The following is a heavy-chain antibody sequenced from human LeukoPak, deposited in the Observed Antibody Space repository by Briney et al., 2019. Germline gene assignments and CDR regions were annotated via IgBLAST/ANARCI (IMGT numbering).Heavy chain of an antibody. CDR1: GYTFTGYY. V-gene: IGHV1-2*02. CDR2: INPNSGGT. CDR3: ARGPDGYKEENTHY. Sequence: ASVKVSCKASGYTFTGYYMHWVRQAPGQGLEWMGWINPNSGGTNYAQKFQGRVTMTRDTSISTAYMELSRLRSDDTAVYYCARGPDGYKEENTHYWGQGTLVTVSS. J-gene: IGHJ4*02. D-gene: IGHD5-24*01.